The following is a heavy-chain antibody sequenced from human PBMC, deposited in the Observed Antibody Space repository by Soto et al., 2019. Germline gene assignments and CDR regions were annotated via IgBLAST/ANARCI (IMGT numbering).Heavy chain of an antibody. V-gene: IGHV1-69*01. J-gene: IGHJ6*02. CDR3: ASSIGAAPFVPLHYYYAMDV. D-gene: IGHD3-16*01. CDR2: IVPVFQTT. Sequence: QMQLVQSGAEVKEPGSSVKVSCKASGGTFDSFAISWVRQAPGQGPEWLGGIVPVFQTTNYAQRFQDRVTITADGSTGTDYIEFRNVRSEDSAIYYCASSIGAAPFVPLHYYYAMDVWGQGTKVTVS. CDR1: GGTFDSFA.